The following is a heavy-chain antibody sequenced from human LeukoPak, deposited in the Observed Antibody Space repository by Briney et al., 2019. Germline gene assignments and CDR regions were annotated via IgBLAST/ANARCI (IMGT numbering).Heavy chain of an antibody. V-gene: IGHV4-61*10. Sequence: SETLSLTCTVSGGSISSGSYYWSWIRQPARKGLEWIGYIYYSGSTNYNPSLKSRVTISVDTSKNQFSLKLSSVTAADTAVYYCARGPEDIVVVPAATPELFFDYWGQGTLVTVSS. CDR1: GGSISSGSYY. J-gene: IGHJ4*02. CDR2: IYYSGST. CDR3: ARGPEDIVVVPAATPELFFDY. D-gene: IGHD2-2*01.